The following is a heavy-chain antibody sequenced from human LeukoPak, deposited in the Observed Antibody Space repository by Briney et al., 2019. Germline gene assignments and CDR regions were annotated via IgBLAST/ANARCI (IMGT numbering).Heavy chain of an antibody. Sequence: PSETLSLTCAVYGGSFSGYYWSWIRQPPGKGLEWIGEINHSGSSNYNPSLKSRVTISVDTSKNQFSPKLSSVTAADTAVYYCARGEDGDYYFQHWGQGTLVTVSS. CDR1: GGSFSGYY. D-gene: IGHD4-17*01. CDR2: INHSGSS. V-gene: IGHV4-34*01. CDR3: ARGEDGDYYFQH. J-gene: IGHJ1*01.